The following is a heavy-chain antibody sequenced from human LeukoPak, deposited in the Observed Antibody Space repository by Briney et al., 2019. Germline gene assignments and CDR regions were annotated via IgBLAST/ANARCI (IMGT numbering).Heavy chain of an antibody. D-gene: IGHD2-15*01. CDR2: ISNSGST. J-gene: IGHJ4*02. CDR3: ASVYCSGRNCHPYYFDY. CDR1: GSSISSYY. V-gene: IGHV4-59*01. Sequence: SETLSLTCTVSGSSISSYYWSWIRQPPGKGLEWIGYISNSGSTNYNPALKSRVTISVDMSKSQFSLKVSSVTAADTAVYYCASVYCSGRNCHPYYFDYWGQGILVTVSS.